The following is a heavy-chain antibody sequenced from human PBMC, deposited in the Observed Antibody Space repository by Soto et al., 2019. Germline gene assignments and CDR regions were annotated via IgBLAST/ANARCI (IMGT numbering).Heavy chain of an antibody. CDR3: ARDRVTIFGVVLTWFDP. Sequence: ASVKVSCKASGYTFTGYYMHWVRQAPGQGLEWMGWINPNSGGTNYAQRFQGRVTMTRDTSISTAYMELSRLRSDDTAVYYCARDRVTIFGVVLTWFDPWGQGTLVTVS. V-gene: IGHV1-2*02. D-gene: IGHD3-3*01. CDR2: INPNSGGT. J-gene: IGHJ5*02. CDR1: GYTFTGYY.